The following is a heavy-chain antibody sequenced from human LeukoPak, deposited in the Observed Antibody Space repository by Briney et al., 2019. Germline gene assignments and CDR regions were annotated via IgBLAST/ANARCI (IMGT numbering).Heavy chain of an antibody. Sequence: SVKVSCKASGGTFISYAISWVRQAPGQGLEWMGGIIPIFGTANYAQKFQGRVTITADESTSTAYMELSSLRSEDTAVYYCARDRETGTTLNYWGQGTLVTVSS. CDR1: GGTFISYA. CDR2: IIPIFGTA. D-gene: IGHD1-7*01. J-gene: IGHJ4*02. CDR3: ARDRETGTTLNY. V-gene: IGHV1-69*13.